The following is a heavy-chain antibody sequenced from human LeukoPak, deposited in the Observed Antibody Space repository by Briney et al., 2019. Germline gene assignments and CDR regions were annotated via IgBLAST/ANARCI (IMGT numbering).Heavy chain of an antibody. Sequence: GASVKVSCKASGYTFTSYDINWVRQATGQGLEWMGWMNPNSGNTGYAQKFQGRVTITRNTSISTAYMELSSLRSEDTAVYYCARAKSSDYGAFDIWGQGTMVTVSS. CDR3: ARAKSSDYGAFDI. D-gene: IGHD4-17*01. CDR1: GYTFTSYD. CDR2: MNPNSGNT. J-gene: IGHJ3*02. V-gene: IGHV1-8*03.